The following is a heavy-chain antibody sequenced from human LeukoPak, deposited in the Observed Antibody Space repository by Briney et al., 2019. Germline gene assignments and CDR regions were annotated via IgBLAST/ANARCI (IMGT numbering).Heavy chain of an antibody. Sequence: SVKASCKASGGTFSSYAISWVRQAPGQGLEWMGGIIPIFGTANYAQKFQGRVTITADESTSTAYMELSSLRSEDTAVYYCARAPYQLPSYYYYYMDVWGKGTTVTVSS. CDR3: ARAPYQLPSYYYYYMDV. D-gene: IGHD2-2*01. V-gene: IGHV1-69*13. J-gene: IGHJ6*03. CDR1: GGTFSSYA. CDR2: IIPIFGTA.